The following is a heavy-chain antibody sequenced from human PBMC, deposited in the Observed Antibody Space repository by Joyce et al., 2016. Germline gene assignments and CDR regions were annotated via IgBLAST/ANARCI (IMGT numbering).Heavy chain of an antibody. Sequence: EVQLVQSGAEVKKPGESLKISCKASGYNFSNDWIAWVRQMPGKGLEWMGIIDPGDSETIYSPSFQGQVTISGDKSITTAYLQWSSLKASDTAMYFCARPSIAMAVGGLGPFDMRGQGTMVRVAS. J-gene: IGHJ3*02. CDR2: IDPGDSET. CDR1: GYNFSNDW. D-gene: IGHD6-19*01. V-gene: IGHV5-51*01. CDR3: ARPSIAMAVGGLGPFDM.